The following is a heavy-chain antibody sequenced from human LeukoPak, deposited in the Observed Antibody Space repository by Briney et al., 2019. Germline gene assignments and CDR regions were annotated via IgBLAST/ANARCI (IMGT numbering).Heavy chain of an antibody. CDR3: ARASDGGLYYFDY. Sequence: GGSLRLSCAASGFTFSSNGMNWVRQAPGKGLEWVSYISATGGIIYYADSVKGRFTISRDNAKNSLYLQMNSLRAEDTAVYYCARASDGGLYYFDYWGQGTLVTVSS. CDR2: ISATGGII. J-gene: IGHJ4*02. D-gene: IGHD4-23*01. CDR1: GFTFSSNG. V-gene: IGHV3-21*01.